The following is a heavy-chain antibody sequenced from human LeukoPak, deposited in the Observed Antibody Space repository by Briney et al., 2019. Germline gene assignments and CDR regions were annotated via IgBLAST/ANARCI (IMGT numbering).Heavy chain of an antibody. CDR1: GYSFITYY. CDR3: ARDRSGYDY. V-gene: IGHV1-46*01. Sequence: ASVKVSCKASGYSFITYYMHWVRQAPGQGREWMGTINPSGGRTTYAQNFQGRINVTRDTSTSTVYMELSSLRFEDTAVYYWARDRSGYDYWGQGTLVTVSS. CDR2: INPSGGRT. D-gene: IGHD5-12*01. J-gene: IGHJ4*02.